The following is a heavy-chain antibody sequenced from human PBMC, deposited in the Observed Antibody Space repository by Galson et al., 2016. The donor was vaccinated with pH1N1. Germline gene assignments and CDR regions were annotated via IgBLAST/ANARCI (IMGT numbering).Heavy chain of an antibody. CDR1: GGSISSYD. D-gene: IGHD4-17*01. CDR3: ATSSYGDYVGWFDP. CDR2: ISYSGST. Sequence: SETLSLTCTVSGGSISSYDWSWIRQPPGKGLEWIGYISYSGSTNYNPSLKSRVTISVDTSKNQFSLKLSSVTAADTAVYYCATSSYGDYVGWFDPWGQGTLVTVSS. J-gene: IGHJ5*02. V-gene: IGHV4-59*01.